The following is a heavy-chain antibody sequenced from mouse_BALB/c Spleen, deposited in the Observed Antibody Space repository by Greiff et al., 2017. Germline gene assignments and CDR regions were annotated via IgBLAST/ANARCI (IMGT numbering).Heavy chain of an antibody. CDR2: ISNGGGST. J-gene: IGHJ3*01. CDR3: ASHYRYDVGAWFAY. CDR1: GFTFSSYT. D-gene: IGHD2-14*01. Sequence: EVQLQESGGGLVQPGGSLKLSCAASGFTFSSYTMSWVRQTPEKRLEWVAYISNGGGSTYYPDTVKGRFTISRDNAKNTLYLQMSSLKSEDTAMYYCASHYRYDVGAWFAYWGQGTLVTVSA. V-gene: IGHV5-12-2*01.